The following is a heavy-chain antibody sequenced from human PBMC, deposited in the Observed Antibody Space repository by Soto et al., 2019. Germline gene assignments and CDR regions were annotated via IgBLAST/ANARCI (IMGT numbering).Heavy chain of an antibody. J-gene: IGHJ4*02. Sequence: GGSLRLSCAASGFTFSSYSMNWVRQAPGKGLEWVSSISSSSSYIYYADSVKGRFTISRDNAKNSLYLQMNSLRAEDTAVYYCARDGSAPEVVGVGTNFDYWGQGTLVTVSS. CDR1: GFTFSSYS. CDR2: ISSSSSYI. D-gene: IGHD1-26*01. V-gene: IGHV3-21*01. CDR3: ARDGSAPEVVGVGTNFDY.